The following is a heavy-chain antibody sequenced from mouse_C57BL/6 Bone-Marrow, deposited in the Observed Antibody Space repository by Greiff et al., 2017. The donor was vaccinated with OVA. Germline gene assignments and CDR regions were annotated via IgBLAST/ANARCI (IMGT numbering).Heavy chain of an antibody. CDR3: ASGPYYYGSSSWFAY. J-gene: IGHJ3*01. CDR2: ISYDGSN. CDR1: GYSITSGYY. Sequence: ESGPGLVKPSQSLSLTCSVTGYSITSGYYWNWIRQFPGNKLEWMGYISYDGSNNYNPSLKNRISITRDTSKNQFFLKLNSVTTEDTATYYCASGPYYYGSSSWFAYWGQGTLVTVSA. V-gene: IGHV3-6*01. D-gene: IGHD1-1*01.